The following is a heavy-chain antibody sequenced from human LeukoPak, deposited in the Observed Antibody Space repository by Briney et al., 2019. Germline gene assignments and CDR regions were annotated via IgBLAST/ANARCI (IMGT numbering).Heavy chain of an antibody. J-gene: IGHJ6*02. V-gene: IGHV4-4*02. CDR3: ARAGYCSSTSCYYGMDV. D-gene: IGHD2-2*01. Sequence: SETLSLTCAVSGGSISSSNWWSWVRQPPGKGLEWIGEIYHSGSTNYNPSLKSRVTISVDKSKNQFSLKLSSVTAADTAVYYCARAGYCSSTSCYYGMDVWGQGTTVTVSS. CDR1: GGSISSSNW. CDR2: IYHSGST.